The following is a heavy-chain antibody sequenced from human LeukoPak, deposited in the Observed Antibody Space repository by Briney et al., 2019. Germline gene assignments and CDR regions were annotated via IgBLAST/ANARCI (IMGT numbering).Heavy chain of an antibody. CDR2: IYYSGST. V-gene: IGHV4-39*01. CDR1: GASITNTNYY. D-gene: IGHD6-13*01. CDR3: ARQGEPTWRPLDSNRSPFDY. J-gene: IGHJ4*02. Sequence: RPSETLSLTCTVSGASITNTNYYWDWIRQPPGKGLEWIGTIYYSGSTYLNPSLERRITMSVDTSKNKFSLRLNSVTAADTAVYYCARQGEPTWRPLDSNRSPFDYWGQGSLVTVSS.